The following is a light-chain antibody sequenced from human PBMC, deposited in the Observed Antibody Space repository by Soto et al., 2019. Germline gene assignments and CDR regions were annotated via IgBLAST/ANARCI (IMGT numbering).Light chain of an antibody. V-gene: IGKV3-20*01. CDR2: GAS. J-gene: IGKJ4*01. CDR3: QHSRLP. CDR1: QSISSKY. Sequence: RIQCCSPASTAPLFCRASQSISSKYLAWYQQKPGQAPRLLISGASSRATGIPDRFSGSGSGTDCTLTISRLETEDFAVYYCQHSRLPIGGGTKVDIK.